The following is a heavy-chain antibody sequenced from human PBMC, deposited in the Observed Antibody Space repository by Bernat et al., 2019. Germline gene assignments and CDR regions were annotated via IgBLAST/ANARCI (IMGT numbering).Heavy chain of an antibody. CDR1: GFTVSSNY. CDR2: IYSGGST. D-gene: IGHD2-15*01. V-gene: IGHV3-53*02. Sequence: EVQLVETGGGLIQPGGSLRLSCAASGFTVSSNYTSWVRQAPGKGLEWVSVIYSGGSTYYADSVKGRFTISRDNSKNTLYLQMNSLRAEDTAVYYCARDGVHCSGGSCYPFDYWGQGTLVTVSS. J-gene: IGHJ4*02. CDR3: ARDGVHCSGGSCYPFDY.